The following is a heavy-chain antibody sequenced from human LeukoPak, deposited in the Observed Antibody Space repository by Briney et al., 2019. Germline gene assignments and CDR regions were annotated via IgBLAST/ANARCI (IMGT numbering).Heavy chain of an antibody. D-gene: IGHD5-24*01. CDR2: INHSGST. J-gene: IGHJ4*02. CDR1: GGSFSGYY. V-gene: IGHV4-34*01. CDR3: TRRRGGYINPFDY. Sequence: SETLSLTCAVYGGSFSGYYWSWIRQPPGKGLEWIAEINHSGSTNYNPSLKSRVTISVDTSRSQVSLKLSSVTAADTAVYYCTRRRGGYINPFDYWGQGTLVTVSS.